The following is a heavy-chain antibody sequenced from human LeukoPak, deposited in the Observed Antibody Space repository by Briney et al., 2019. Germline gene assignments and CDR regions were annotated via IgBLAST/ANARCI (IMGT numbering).Heavy chain of an antibody. CDR1: GLTFSHYA. CDR3: VKRFEA. J-gene: IGHJ5*02. V-gene: IGHV3-64D*09. CDR2: ISYNGGST. Sequence: GGSLRLSCSASGLTFSHYAMYWVRQAPGKGLEYVSAISYNGGSTYYADSVKGRFTISRDNSKNTLYLQMSSLRAEDSAVYYCVKRFEAWGQGTLVTVSS.